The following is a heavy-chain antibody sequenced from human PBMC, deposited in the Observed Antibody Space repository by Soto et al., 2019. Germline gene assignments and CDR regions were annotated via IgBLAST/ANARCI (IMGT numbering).Heavy chain of an antibody. CDR3: ARDDYGGNSDWFDP. CDR2: IYYSGST. D-gene: IGHD4-17*01. CDR1: GGSISSGGYY. Sequence: LSLTCTVSGGSISSGGYYWSWIRQHPGKGLEWIGYIYYSGSTYYNPSLKSRVTISVDTSKNQFSLKLSSVTAADAAVYYCARDDYGGNSDWFDPWGQGTLVTVSS. J-gene: IGHJ5*02. V-gene: IGHV4-31*03.